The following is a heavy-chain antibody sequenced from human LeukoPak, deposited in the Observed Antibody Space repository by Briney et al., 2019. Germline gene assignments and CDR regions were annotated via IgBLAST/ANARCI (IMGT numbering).Heavy chain of an antibody. CDR2: ISSGGST. J-gene: IGHJ4*02. CDR3: SRDRMGTKSFDY. CDR1: GFTVRSNY. Sequence: PGESLRLSCAASGFTVRSNYMSWVRQAPGKGLEWVSVISSGGSTYCADSVKGRFNISRDSSKNTLDLQMKSLRAEDTALYYCSRDRMGTKSFDYWGQGTLVTVSS. D-gene: IGHD5-24*01. V-gene: IGHV3-66*01.